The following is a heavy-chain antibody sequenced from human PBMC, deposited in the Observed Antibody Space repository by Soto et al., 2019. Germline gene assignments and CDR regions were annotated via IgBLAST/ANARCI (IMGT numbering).Heavy chain of an antibody. CDR1: GFTFNIYA. Sequence: EVQLLESGGDLIQPGGSLRLSCAASGFTFNIYAMTWVRQAPGKGLEWVSAISRYGDITYYADSVEGLFSISRDNSKNTLYLQMNSLRADDTAVYYFAKDRYLDHDSRGYLFDNWGQGTLVTVSS. CDR3: AKDRYLDHDSRGYLFDN. D-gene: IGHD3-22*01. J-gene: IGHJ4*02. V-gene: IGHV3-23*01. CDR2: ISRYGDIT.